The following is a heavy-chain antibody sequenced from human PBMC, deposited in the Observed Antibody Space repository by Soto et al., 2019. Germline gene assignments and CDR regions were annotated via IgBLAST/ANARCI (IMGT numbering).Heavy chain of an antibody. J-gene: IGHJ4*02. D-gene: IGHD3-3*02. V-gene: IGHV3-7*01. CDR2: IKEDGSEK. CDR1: GFLFSSYW. CDR3: ARGRYRSIFGVVFMAYLGS. Sequence: EVKLVESGGGLVQPGGSLRLSCTASGFLFSSYWMSWIRQAPGKGLEWVATIKEDGSEKYYVDSVKARFTVSRDNAKNSLSLQMNSLRVEDTALYYCARGRYRSIFGVVFMAYLGSWGQGTLVTVSS.